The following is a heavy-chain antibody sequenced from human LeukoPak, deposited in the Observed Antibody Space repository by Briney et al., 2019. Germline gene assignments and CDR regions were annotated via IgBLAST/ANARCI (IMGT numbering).Heavy chain of an antibody. V-gene: IGHV1-8*01. D-gene: IGHD1-26*01. J-gene: IGHJ4*02. Sequence: ASVKVSCNASGYTFTSYDINWVRQATGQGLEWMGWMNPNSGNTGYAQKFQGRVTMTRSTSINTAYMELNSLTSEDTAVYYCARSSVGARRRIDYWGQGSLVTVSS. CDR3: ARSSVGARRRIDY. CDR1: GYTFTSYD. CDR2: MNPNSGNT.